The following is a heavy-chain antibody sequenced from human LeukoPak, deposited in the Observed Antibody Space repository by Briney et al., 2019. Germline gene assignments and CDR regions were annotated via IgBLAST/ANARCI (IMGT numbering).Heavy chain of an antibody. V-gene: IGHV4-59*01. J-gene: IGHJ6*03. Sequence: PSETLSLTCTVSGGSISSYYWSWIRQPPGKGLEWIGYIYYSGSSNYNPSLKSRVTISVDTSKNQFSLKLSSVTAADTAVYYCARGQKNYYGSGSFPHAVYYYYYYMDVWGKGTTVSASS. CDR1: GGSISSYY. CDR3: ARGQKNYYGSGSFPHAVYYYYYYMDV. CDR2: IYYSGSS. D-gene: IGHD3-10*01.